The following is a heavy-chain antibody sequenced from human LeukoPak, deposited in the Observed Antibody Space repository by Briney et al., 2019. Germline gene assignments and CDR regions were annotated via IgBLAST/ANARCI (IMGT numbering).Heavy chain of an antibody. CDR1: GFTFSSYG. D-gene: IGHD2-21*02. CDR2: ISYDGTNE. V-gene: IGHV3-30*03. CDR3: ARDLGGDYVFDY. J-gene: IGHJ4*02. Sequence: GRSLRLSCAASGFTFSSYGMHWVRQAPGKGLEWVAVISYDGTNEYYADSVRGRFTISRDNSKNTLYLQMNSLRAEDTAVYYCARDLGGDYVFDYWGQGTLVTVSS.